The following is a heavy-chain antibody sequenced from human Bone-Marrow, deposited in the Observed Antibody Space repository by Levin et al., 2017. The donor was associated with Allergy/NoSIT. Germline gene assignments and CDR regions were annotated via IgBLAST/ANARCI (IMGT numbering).Heavy chain of an antibody. CDR1: GGSVSDNNYY. V-gene: IGHV4-39*01. CDR2: TYYSGIT. CDR3: ARWGHELLSEGSFDH. Sequence: SETLSLTCIVSGGSVSDNNYYWGWIRQPPGKGLEWIGTTYYSGITYYSPSLRTRVTTYVDTSNNQISLKLNSVTAADTAVYYCARWGHELLSEGSFDHWGQGILVTVSS. J-gene: IGHJ4*02. D-gene: IGHD3-10*01.